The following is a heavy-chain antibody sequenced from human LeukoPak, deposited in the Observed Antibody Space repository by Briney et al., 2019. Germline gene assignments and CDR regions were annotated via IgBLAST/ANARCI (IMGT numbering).Heavy chain of an antibody. CDR2: IKQDGSEK. CDR1: GFTFSSYW. J-gene: IGHJ4*02. D-gene: IGHD3-10*01. Sequence: GGSLRLSCAASGFTFSSYWMTWVRQAPGRGLEWLANIKQDGSEKNYVDSVKGGFTISRDNARNSLYLQMISLRAEDSAVYYCAKYYYGSGTSLGYWGQGTLVTVSS. CDR3: AKYYYGSGTSLGY. V-gene: IGHV3-7*01.